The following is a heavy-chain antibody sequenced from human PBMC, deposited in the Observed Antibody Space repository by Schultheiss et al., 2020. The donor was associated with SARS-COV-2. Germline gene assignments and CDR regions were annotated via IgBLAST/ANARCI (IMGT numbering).Heavy chain of an antibody. CDR3: AGQVGSYMNWFDA. Sequence: SQTLSLTCTVSGGCISSSSYYWGWIRQPPGKGLEWIGSIYYSGSTYYNPSLKSRVTISVDTSKNQFSLKLSSVTAADTAVYYCAGQVGSYMNWFDAWGQGTLVTVSS. CDR1: GGCISSSSYY. CDR2: IYYSGST. J-gene: IGHJ5*02. D-gene: IGHD1-26*01. V-gene: IGHV4-39*01.